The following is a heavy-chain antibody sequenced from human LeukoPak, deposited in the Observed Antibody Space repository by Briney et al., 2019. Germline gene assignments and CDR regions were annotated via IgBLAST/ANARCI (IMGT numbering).Heavy chain of an antibody. J-gene: IGHJ3*02. CDR3: ARAIAVADAFDI. V-gene: IGHV3-21*01. Sequence: GGSLRLSCAASGLTFSSYSMYWVRQAPGKGLEWVSSISSSSSYIYYADSVKGRFTISRDNAKNSLYLQMNSLRAEDTAVYYCARAIAVADAFDIWGQGTMVTVSS. CDR2: ISSSSSYI. D-gene: IGHD6-19*01. CDR1: GLTFSSYS.